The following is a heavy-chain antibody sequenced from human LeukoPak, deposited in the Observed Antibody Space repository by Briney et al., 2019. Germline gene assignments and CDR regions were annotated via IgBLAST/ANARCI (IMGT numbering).Heavy chain of an antibody. CDR2: ISAYNGNT. V-gene: IGHV1-18*01. D-gene: IGHD3-10*01. CDR1: GYTFTSYV. J-gene: IGHJ3*02. Sequence: ASVKVSCKASGYTFTSYVISWVRQAPGQGLERMGWISAYNGNTNYAQKLQGRVTMTTDTSTSTAYMELRSLRSDDTAVYYCARAQGSAVRGAQAFDIWGQGTMVTVSS. CDR3: ARAQGSAVRGAQAFDI.